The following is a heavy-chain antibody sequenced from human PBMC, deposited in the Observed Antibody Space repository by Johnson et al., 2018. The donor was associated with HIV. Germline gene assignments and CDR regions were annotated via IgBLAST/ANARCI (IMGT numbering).Heavy chain of an antibody. D-gene: IGHD6-13*01. Sequence: MLLVESGGGVVQPGRSLRLSCAASGFTFSSYAMSWVRQAPGKGLEWVSAISGSGGSTYYADFVKGRFTISRDNSKNTLYLQMNSLRAEDTAVYYCASGWGIAASDAFDIWGQGTMVIVSS. CDR3: ASGWGIAASDAFDI. CDR2: ISGSGGST. CDR1: GFTFSSYA. J-gene: IGHJ3*02. V-gene: IGHV3-23*04.